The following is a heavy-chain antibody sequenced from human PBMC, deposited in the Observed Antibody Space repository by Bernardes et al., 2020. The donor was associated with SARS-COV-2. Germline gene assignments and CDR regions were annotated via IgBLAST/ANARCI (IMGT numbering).Heavy chain of an antibody. CDR3: VRSAGMDV. J-gene: IGHJ6*02. CDR2: IKRDGSET. V-gene: IGHV3-7*03. Sequence: GGALRPSCAGPGFDLSDYWMTWVRQAPGKGLGWVANIKRDGSETYYVDSVKGRFTISRDNAKNLVFLQMNSLRAEDTAVFYCVRSAGMDVWGQGTMVTVSS. CDR1: GFDLSDYW.